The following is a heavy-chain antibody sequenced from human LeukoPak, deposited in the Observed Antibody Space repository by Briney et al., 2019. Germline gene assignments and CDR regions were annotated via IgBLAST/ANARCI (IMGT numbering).Heavy chain of an antibody. D-gene: IGHD1-7*01. CDR3: AREVTGTSSWYFDL. CDR1: GFTFDDYG. J-gene: IGHJ2*01. V-gene: IGHV3-7*01. Sequence: GGSLRLSCAASGFTFDDYGMSWVRQAPGKGLEWVANIKKDGSSKYYVESLKGRFTISRDNANNSLYLQMDSLRAEDTAVYYCAREVTGTSSWYFDLWGRGTLVTVSS. CDR2: IKKDGSSK.